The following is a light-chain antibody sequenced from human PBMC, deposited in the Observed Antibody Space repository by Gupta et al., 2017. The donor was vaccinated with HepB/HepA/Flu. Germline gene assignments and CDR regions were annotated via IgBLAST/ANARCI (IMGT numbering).Light chain of an antibody. Sequence: EIVMTPTPLSLSVTPGQSASISCKPSQRLLHADGETYLYWYLQKPGQPPQLLIYEGSKRFSAVPDRLSGRGSDTDFRLKLSRVEAEDVGVYYCRQNVTLHCSFGQGTKMEIK. V-gene: IGKV2D-29*01. CDR3: RQNVTLHCS. CDR1: QRLLHADGETY. J-gene: IGKJ2*04. CDR2: EGS.